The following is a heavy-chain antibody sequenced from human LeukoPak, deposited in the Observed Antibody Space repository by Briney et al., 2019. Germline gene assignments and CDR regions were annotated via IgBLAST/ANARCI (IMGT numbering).Heavy chain of an antibody. Sequence: PSETLSLTCTVSGGSISSGDYYWSWIRQPPGTGLEWIGYIYYSGSTYYNPSLKSRVTISVDTSKNQFSLKLSSVTAADTAVYYCARVDQGVVIDYWGQGTLVTVSS. CDR1: GGSISSGDYY. J-gene: IGHJ4*02. D-gene: IGHD3-3*01. CDR3: ARVDQGVVIDY. CDR2: IYYSGST. V-gene: IGHV4-30-4*01.